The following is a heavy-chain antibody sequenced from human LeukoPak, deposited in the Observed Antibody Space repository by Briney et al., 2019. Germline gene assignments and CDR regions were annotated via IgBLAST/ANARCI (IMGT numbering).Heavy chain of an antibody. V-gene: IGHV3-23*01. D-gene: IGHD2-2*02. Sequence: HPGGSLRLSCSGFTFSSYAMSWVRQAPGKGLEWVSTISDSGSDTYYADSVKGRFTISRDNSKNTLYLQMKGLRAEDTAVYYCARTVGYCSSSSCYTGQINDCYYYGMDVWGQGTTVTVSS. CDR1: GFTFSSYA. CDR2: ISDSGSDT. CDR3: ARTVGYCSSSSCYTGQINDCYYYGMDV. J-gene: IGHJ6*02.